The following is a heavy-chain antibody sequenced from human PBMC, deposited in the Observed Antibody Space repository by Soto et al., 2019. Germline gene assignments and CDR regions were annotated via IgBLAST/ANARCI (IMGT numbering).Heavy chain of an antibody. Sequence: GGSLIVSGEVSGFSVGSSAFDGVRQAPGKGLEWLSVISYHGREIYSADSVKDRATISRDNFKKAVYLQMNSLRSDDTALYYCARDPVAVSGSFVAWRGQGTPVPVSS. CDR3: ARDPVAVSGSFVAW. V-gene: IGHV3-30-3*01. D-gene: IGHD5-12*01. J-gene: IGHJ4*01. CDR2: ISYHGREI. CDR1: GFSVGSSA.